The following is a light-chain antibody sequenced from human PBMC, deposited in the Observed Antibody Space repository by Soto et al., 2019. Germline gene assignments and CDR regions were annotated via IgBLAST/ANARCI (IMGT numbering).Light chain of an antibody. J-gene: IGLJ1*01. CDR3: CSFAGSRTYV. Sequence: QSALTQPASVSGSPGQSIAISCTGTSSDVGSYNLVSWYQHHPGKAPKLMIYEGSKRPSGVSNRFSGSKSGNTASLTISGLQAEDEADYFCCSFAGSRTYVFGAGTKVTAL. CDR2: EGS. CDR1: SSDVGSYNL. V-gene: IGLV2-23*01.